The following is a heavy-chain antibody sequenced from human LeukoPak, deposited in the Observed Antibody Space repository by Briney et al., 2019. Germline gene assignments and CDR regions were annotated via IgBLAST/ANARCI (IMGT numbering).Heavy chain of an antibody. CDR3: ARGRSYGFDFDS. D-gene: IGHD5-18*01. CDR1: GVSINTCCYY. J-gene: IGHJ4*02. V-gene: IGHV4-61*01. Sequence: ESLSLTCDVSGVSINTCCYYWTWIRQPPGKGLEWIGYKYYSGSTRYTSSLRSRLTISLDSSKNQLSLRLTSVTAADTAVYYCARGRSYGFDFDSWGPGTLVIVSS. CDR2: KYYSGST.